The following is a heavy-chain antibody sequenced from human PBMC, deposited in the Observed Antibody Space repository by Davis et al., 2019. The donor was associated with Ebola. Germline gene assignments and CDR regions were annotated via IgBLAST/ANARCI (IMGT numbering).Heavy chain of an antibody. J-gene: IGHJ4*02. CDR2: ISSSSSYI. V-gene: IGHV3-21*01. CDR1: GFTFSSYS. CDR3: TRVGSTIDYFDY. D-gene: IGHD1-26*01. Sequence: GGSLRLSCAASGFTFSSYSMNWVRQAPGKGLEWVSSISSSSSYIYYADSVKGRFTISRDNAKNSLYLQMNSLRAEDTAVYFCTRVGSTIDYFDYWGQGTLVTVSS.